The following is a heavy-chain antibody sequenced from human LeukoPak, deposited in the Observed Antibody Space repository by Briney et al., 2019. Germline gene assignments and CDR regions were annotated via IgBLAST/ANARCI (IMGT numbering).Heavy chain of an antibody. CDR1: GFTFSSYG. Sequence: GRSLRLSCAASGFTFSSYGMHWVRQAPGKGLEWVAVISYDGSNKYYADSVKGRSTISRDNSKNTLYLQMNSLRAEDTAVYYCARGSSQTSFMVRGVLRYYYYGMDVWGKGTTVTVSS. D-gene: IGHD3-10*01. CDR2: ISYDGSNK. V-gene: IGHV3-30*03. CDR3: ARGSSQTSFMVRGVLRYYYYGMDV. J-gene: IGHJ6*04.